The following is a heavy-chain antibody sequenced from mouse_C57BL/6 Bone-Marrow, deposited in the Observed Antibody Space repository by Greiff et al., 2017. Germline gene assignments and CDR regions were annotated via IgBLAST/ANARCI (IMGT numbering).Heavy chain of an antibody. D-gene: IGHD1-1*01. CDR1: GYAFSSYW. Sequence: LVESGAELVKPGASVKISCKASGYAFSSYWMNWVKQRPGKGLEWIGQIYPGDGDTNYNGKFKGKATLTADKSSSTAYMQLSSLTSEDSAVYFCARYDYYGSSWFAYWGQGTLVTVSA. CDR2: IYPGDGDT. J-gene: IGHJ3*01. CDR3: ARYDYYGSSWFAY. V-gene: IGHV1-80*01.